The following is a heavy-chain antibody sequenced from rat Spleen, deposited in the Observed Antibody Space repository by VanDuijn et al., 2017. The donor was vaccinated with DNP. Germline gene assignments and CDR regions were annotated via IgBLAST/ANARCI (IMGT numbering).Heavy chain of an antibody. V-gene: IGHV5-20*01. CDR3: AREAYWFAY. CDR2: INSNGGST. CDR1: GFNFNDYW. Sequence: EVQLVESGGGLVQPGRSLKLSCAASGFNFNDYWMGWVRQAPKKGLEWVASINSNGGSTSYRDSVKGRFTISRDNAKSILYLQMNSLRSEDTATYYCAREAYWFAYWGQGTLVTVSS. J-gene: IGHJ3*01.